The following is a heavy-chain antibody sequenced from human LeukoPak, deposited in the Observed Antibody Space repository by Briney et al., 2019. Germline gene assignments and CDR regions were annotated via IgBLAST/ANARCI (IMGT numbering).Heavy chain of an antibody. J-gene: IGHJ6*02. CDR1: GFTVSSNY. Sequence: GGYLRLSCAASGFTVSSNYMSWVRQAPGKGLEWVSVIYSGGSTYYADSVKCRFTISRDNSKNTLYLQMNSLRAEDTAVYYCARDRKPTPLYYGMDVWGQGTTVTVSS. CDR2: IYSGGST. V-gene: IGHV3-53*01. CDR3: ARDRKPTPLYYGMDV.